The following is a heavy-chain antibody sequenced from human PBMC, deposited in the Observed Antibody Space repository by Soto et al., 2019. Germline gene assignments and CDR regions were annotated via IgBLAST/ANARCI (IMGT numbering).Heavy chain of an antibody. CDR2: IYYSGST. CDR1: GGSVSSGSYY. CDR3: SIHTIFGVVPGWFDP. J-gene: IGHJ5*02. D-gene: IGHD3-3*01. Sequence: QVQLQESGPGLVKPSETLSLTCTVSGGSVSSGSYYWSWIRQPPGKGLEWIGYIYYSGSTNYNPSLKSRVTISVDTSKNQFSLKLSSVTAADTAVYYCSIHTIFGVVPGWFDPWGQGTLVTVSS. V-gene: IGHV4-61*01.